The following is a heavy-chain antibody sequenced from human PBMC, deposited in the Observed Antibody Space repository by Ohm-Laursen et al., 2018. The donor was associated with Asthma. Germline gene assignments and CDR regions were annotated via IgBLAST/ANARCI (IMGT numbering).Heavy chain of an antibody. CDR2: IKQDGSEK. D-gene: IGHD1-26*01. J-gene: IGHJ4*02. V-gene: IGHV3-7*01. CDR3: AREGQWELPTDY. CDR1: GFTFSSYC. Sequence: SLRLSCSASGFTFSSYCMSWVRQAPGKGLEWVANIKQDGSEKYYVDSVKGRFTISRDNAKNSLYLQMNSLRAEDTAVYYCAREGQWELPTDYWGQGTLVTVSS.